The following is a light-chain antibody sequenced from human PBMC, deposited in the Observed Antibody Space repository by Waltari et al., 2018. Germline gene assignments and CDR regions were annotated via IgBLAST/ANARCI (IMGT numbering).Light chain of an antibody. CDR1: QSITNW. CDR2: KAS. V-gene: IGKV1-5*03. Sequence: DIQLTQSPSTLSASVGDRVPITCRASQSITNWLAWYRQKPGKAPKLLIYKASNLESGVPSRFSGSGSGTEFTLTISSLQPDDFATYYCQQYDNYWTFGQGTKVEIK. J-gene: IGKJ1*01. CDR3: QQYDNYWT.